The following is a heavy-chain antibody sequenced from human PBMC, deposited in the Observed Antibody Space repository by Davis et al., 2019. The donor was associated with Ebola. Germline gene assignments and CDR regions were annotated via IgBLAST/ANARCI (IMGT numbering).Heavy chain of an antibody. J-gene: IGHJ4*02. CDR1: GDSISSRNW. Sequence: SETLSLTCAVSGDSISSRNWWSWVRQFPGKGLEWIGEIYHSGSTNYNPSLKSRVTISLDKSKNQFSLKLTSVTAADTAVYYCARDYYDSNGYLYYFDHWGQGTLATVSS. V-gene: IGHV4-4*02. D-gene: IGHD3-22*01. CDR2: IYHSGST. CDR3: ARDYYDSNGYLYYFDH.